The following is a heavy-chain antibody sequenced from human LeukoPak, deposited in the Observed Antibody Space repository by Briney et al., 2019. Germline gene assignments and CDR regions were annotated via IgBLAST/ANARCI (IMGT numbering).Heavy chain of an antibody. Sequence: PGGSLRLYCAASGFTFSSFPMHWVRQVPGKGLEYVSAISSTGETSYYANSVKDRFTISRDNSKNTLYLQMGSLRAEDMAVYYCARVMSGSGSKYFDYWGQGTLVTVSS. V-gene: IGHV3-64*01. CDR3: ARVMSGSGSKYFDY. CDR2: ISSTGETS. J-gene: IGHJ4*02. D-gene: IGHD3-10*01. CDR1: GFTFSSFP.